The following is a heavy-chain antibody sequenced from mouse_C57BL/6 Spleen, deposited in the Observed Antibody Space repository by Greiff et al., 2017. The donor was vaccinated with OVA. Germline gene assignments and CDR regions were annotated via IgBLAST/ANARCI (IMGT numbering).Heavy chain of an antibody. J-gene: IGHJ1*03. V-gene: IGHV1-39*01. CDR1: GYSFTDYN. CDR3: ASGRVVADWYFDV. D-gene: IGHD1-1*01. Sequence: EVQLQESGPELVKPGASVKISCKASGYSFTDYNMNWVKQSHGKSLEWIGVINPNYGTTSYNQKFKGKATLTVDQSSSTAYMQLNSLTSEDSAVEYYASGRVVADWYFDVWGTGTTVTVSS. CDR2: INPNYGTT.